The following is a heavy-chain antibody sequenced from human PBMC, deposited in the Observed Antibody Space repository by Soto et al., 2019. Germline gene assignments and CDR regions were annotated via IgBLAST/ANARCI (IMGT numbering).Heavy chain of an antibody. CDR2: INKSGRDT. Sequence: PGGSLRLSCAASGFTFNNYPVSWVRQAPGKGLEWVSLINKSGRDTYYADSVKGRFTMSRDNSKNTLYLQMNSLRAEDTAVYYCAKARGPSFFDYWGQGTLVTVSS. D-gene: IGHD6-25*01. CDR3: AKARGPSFFDY. CDR1: GFTFNNYP. J-gene: IGHJ4*02. V-gene: IGHV3-23*01.